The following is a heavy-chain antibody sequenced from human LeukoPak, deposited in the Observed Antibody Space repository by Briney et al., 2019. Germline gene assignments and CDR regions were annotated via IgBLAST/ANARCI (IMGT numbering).Heavy chain of an antibody. CDR3: VKDGGAAVAGTFDY. CDR1: GFTFNNYA. V-gene: IGHV3-30*04. CDR2: VSSDGSNK. J-gene: IGHJ4*02. D-gene: IGHD6-19*01. Sequence: GGSLRLSCAASGFTFNNYAMNWVRQAPGKGLEWVAVVSSDGSNKYYGDSVKGRFTISRDNSKNTLYLQMNSLRAEDTAVYYCVKDGGAAVAGTFDYWGQGTLVTVSS.